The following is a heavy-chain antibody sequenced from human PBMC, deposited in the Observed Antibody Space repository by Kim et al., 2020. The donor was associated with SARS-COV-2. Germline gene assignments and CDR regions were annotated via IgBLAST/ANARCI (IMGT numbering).Heavy chain of an antibody. CDR1: GFTFSSYG. Sequence: GGSLRLSCAASGFTFSSYGMHWVRQAPGKGLEWVAVISYDGSNKYYADSVKGRFTISRDNSKNTLYLQMNSLRAEDTAVYYCAKSRTTPYSSSWYVGLFDYWGQGTLVTVSS. V-gene: IGHV3-30*18. CDR2: ISYDGSNK. J-gene: IGHJ4*02. CDR3: AKSRTTPYSSSWYVGLFDY. D-gene: IGHD6-13*01.